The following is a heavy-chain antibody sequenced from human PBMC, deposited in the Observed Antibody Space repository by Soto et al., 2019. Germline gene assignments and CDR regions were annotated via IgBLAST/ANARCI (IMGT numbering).Heavy chain of an antibody. Sequence: QVQLVQSGAEVKKPEASVSVSCKASGYIFSTHAIHWVRQAPGQGFEWMGWINAGHGNTRYSQKFQGRVTITRDTSASTAYMDLSSLTSEDTAVYYCARGEIRTSYYYYGMDVWGQGTTVTVSS. CDR3: ARGEIRTSYYYYGMDV. D-gene: IGHD1-26*01. V-gene: IGHV1-3*01. J-gene: IGHJ6*02. CDR1: GYIFSTHA. CDR2: INAGHGNT.